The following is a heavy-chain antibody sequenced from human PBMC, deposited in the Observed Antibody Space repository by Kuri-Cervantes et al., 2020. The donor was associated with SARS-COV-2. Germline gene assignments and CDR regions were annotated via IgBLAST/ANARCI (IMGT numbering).Heavy chain of an antibody. CDR2: IWYDGSYK. D-gene: IGHD3-22*01. CDR3: ARGGYYYDSSGHFDY. Sequence: GESLKISCAASGFTFSNYGMHWVRQAPGKGLEWVAVIWYDGSYKYYADSVKGRFTISRDNSKNTLSLQMNSLRAEDTAVYYCARGGYYYDSSGHFDYWGQGTLVTVSS. CDR1: GFTFSNYG. J-gene: IGHJ4*02. V-gene: IGHV3-33*08.